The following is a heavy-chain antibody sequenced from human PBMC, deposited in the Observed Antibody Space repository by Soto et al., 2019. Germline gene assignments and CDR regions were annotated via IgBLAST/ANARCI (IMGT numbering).Heavy chain of an antibody. CDR1: GDSVSSDITS. J-gene: IGHJ4*02. CDR2: TYYRSKWFH. Sequence: SQTLSLTCAISGDSVSSDITSWNWIRQSPSRGLEWLGRTYYRSKWFHDYAVSVKSRITINPDTSKNQFSLQLNSVTPEDTAVYYCARATGTRGYFDYWGQGTLVTVSS. CDR3: ARATGTRGYFDY. V-gene: IGHV6-1*01. D-gene: IGHD1-1*01.